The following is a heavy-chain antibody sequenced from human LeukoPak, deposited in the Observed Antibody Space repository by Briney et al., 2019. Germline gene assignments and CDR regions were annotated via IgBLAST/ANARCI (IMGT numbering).Heavy chain of an antibody. J-gene: IGHJ3*02. V-gene: IGHV4-59*01. CDR3: AREIGDGAFDI. CDR2: IYYSGST. Sequence: SETLSLTCTGSAGSISSYYWSWIRQPPGKGLEWIGYIYYSGSTNYNPSLKSRVTISVDTSKNQFSLKLSSVTAADTAVYYCAREIGDGAFDIWGQGTMVTVSS. D-gene: IGHD2-21*01. CDR1: AGSISSYY.